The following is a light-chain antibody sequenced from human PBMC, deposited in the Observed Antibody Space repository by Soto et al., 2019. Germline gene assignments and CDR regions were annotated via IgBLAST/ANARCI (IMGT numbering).Light chain of an antibody. J-gene: IGKJ3*01. CDR1: QDVSRY. CDR2: AAS. Sequence: DIQLTQSPSFLSASVGDRVTITCRASQDVSRYLAWYQQKPGKAPNLLIYAASTLRSGVPSRFSGSGSETELTLTISILQPEDFATYYCQPFNSYVYAFGHGNKVDIK. CDR3: QPFNSYVYA. V-gene: IGKV1-9*01.